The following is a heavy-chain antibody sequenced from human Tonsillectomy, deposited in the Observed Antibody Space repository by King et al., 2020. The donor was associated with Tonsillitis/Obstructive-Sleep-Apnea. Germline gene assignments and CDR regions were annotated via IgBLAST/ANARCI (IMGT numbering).Heavy chain of an antibody. Sequence: VQLVESGGGVVQPGRSLRLSCAASGFTFSSYAMHWVRQAPGKGLEWVAVISYDGSNKYYADSVKGRFTISRDNSKNTLYLQMNSLRAEDTAVYYCAREEGGSSGWLLYYYYYGMDVWGQGTTVTVSS. CDR2: ISYDGSNK. D-gene: IGHD6-19*01. J-gene: IGHJ6*02. V-gene: IGHV3-30*04. CDR1: GFTFSSYA. CDR3: AREEGGSSGWLLYYYYYGMDV.